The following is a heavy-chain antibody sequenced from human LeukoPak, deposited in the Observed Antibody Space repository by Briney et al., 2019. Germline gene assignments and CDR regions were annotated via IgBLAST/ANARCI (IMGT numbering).Heavy chain of an antibody. CDR1: GFTFDDYG. CDR3: ARDRSTYYDSSGLGNFQH. Sequence: GGSLRLSCAASGFTFDDYGMSWVRQAPGKGLEWVSGINWNSGSTHYADSVKGRFTISRDNAKNSLYLQMNSLRAEDTAVYYCARDRSTYYDSSGLGNFQHWGQGTLVTVSS. D-gene: IGHD3-22*01. CDR2: INWNSGST. J-gene: IGHJ1*01. V-gene: IGHV3-20*04.